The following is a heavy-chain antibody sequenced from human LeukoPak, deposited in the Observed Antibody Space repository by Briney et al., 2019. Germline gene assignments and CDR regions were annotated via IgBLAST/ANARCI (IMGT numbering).Heavy chain of an antibody. V-gene: IGHV3-23*01. CDR3: AKDPRRAAAGINWFDP. CDR1: GFTFSSLG. J-gene: IGHJ5*02. D-gene: IGHD6-13*01. Sequence: GGSLRLSCAASGFTFSSLGMSWVRQAPGKGLEWVSGISGGGESTYYADSVKGRFTISRDNSKNTLYLQMNSLRAEDTAVYFCAKDPRRAAAGINWFDPWGQGTLVIVSS. CDR2: ISGGGEST.